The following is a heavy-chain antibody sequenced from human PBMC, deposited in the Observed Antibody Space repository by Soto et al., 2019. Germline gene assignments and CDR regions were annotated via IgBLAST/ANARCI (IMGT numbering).Heavy chain of an antibody. CDR2: IYWDDDT. J-gene: IGHJ5*02. CDR3: APRGRVRGLTSNFDN. Sequence: QITLKESGPTLVKPTQTLTLTCTFSGFSLSTRGVGVGWIRQPPGKALEWLAVIYWDDDTPYSPSLKSRLTTXXDXSXTQLVLTRTSMDPVDTATYYCAPRGRVRGLTSNFDNWGQGTLVTVSS. V-gene: IGHV2-5*02. D-gene: IGHD3-10*01. CDR1: GFSLSTRGVG.